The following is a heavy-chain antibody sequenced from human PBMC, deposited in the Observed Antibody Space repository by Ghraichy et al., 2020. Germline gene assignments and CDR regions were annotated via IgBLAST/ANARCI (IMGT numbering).Heavy chain of an antibody. D-gene: IGHD1-26*01. J-gene: IGHJ4*02. V-gene: IGHV3-73*01. CDR3: TTQGGIVGATTVRY. CDR2: IRSKANSYAT. CDR1: GFTFSGSA. Sequence: GESLNISCAASGFTFSGSAMHWVRQASGKGLEWVGRIRSKANSYATAYAASVKGRFTISRDDSKNTAYLQMNSLKTEDTAVYYCTTQGGIVGATTVRYWGQGTLVTVSS.